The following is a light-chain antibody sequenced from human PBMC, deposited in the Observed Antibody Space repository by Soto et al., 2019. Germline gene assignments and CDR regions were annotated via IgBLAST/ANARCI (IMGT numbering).Light chain of an antibody. CDR3: QQYGGSPRT. CDR2: GAS. J-gene: IGKJ1*01. V-gene: IGKV3-20*01. CDR1: QSVSSNY. Sequence: IVLTQSPGTLSLSPGERATLSCRASQSVSSNYLAWYQQKSGQAPRLLIYGASSRATGIPDRFSGSGSGTDFTLTISRLEPEDCAVYYCQQYGGSPRTFGQGTKVEIK.